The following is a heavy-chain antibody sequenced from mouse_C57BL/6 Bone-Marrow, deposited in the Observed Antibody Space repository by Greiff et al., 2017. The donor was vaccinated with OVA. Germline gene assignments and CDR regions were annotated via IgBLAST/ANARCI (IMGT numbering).Heavy chain of an antibody. CDR1: GYAFTNYL. CDR2: INPGSGGT. CDR3: ARLYGSLDY. V-gene: IGHV1-54*01. J-gene: IGHJ2*01. D-gene: IGHD1-1*01. Sequence: QVQLQQSGAELVRPGTSVKVSCKASGYAFTNYLIEWVKQRPGQGLEWIGVINPGSGGTNYNEKFKGKATLTADKSSSTAYMQLSSLTSEDSAVYFCARLYGSLDYWGQGTTLTVSS.